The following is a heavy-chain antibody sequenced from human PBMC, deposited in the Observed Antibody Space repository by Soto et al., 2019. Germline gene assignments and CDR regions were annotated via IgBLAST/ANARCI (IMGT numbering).Heavy chain of an antibody. J-gene: IGHJ6*02. CDR1: GFTVSSDS. Sequence: EVQLVETGGDLIQPGGSLRLSCAASGFTVSSDSMTWVRQAPGKGLEWISIIYSDNNTDYADSVKGRFSISRDTSKNILYLXXNSLRAEDTAEYYCARHYSAMGVWGQGTTVTVSS. CDR3: ARHYSAMGV. CDR2: IYSDNNT. V-gene: IGHV3-53*02.